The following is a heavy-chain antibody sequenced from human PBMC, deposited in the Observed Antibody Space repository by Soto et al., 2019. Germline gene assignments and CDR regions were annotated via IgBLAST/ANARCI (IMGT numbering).Heavy chain of an antibody. V-gene: IGHV3-30-3*01. CDR2: ISYDGSNK. Sequence: GGSLRLSCAASGFTFSSYAMHWVRQAPGKGLEWVAVISYDGSNKYYADSVKGRFTISRDNSKNTLYLQMNSLRAEDTAVYYCARDTGLRFLEWLFDYWGQGTLVTVSS. CDR1: GFTFSSYA. CDR3: ARDTGLRFLEWLFDY. J-gene: IGHJ4*02. D-gene: IGHD3-3*01.